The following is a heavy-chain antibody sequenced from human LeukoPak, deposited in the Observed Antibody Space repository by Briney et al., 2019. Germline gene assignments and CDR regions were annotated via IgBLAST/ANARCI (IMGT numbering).Heavy chain of an antibody. CDR2: ISYDGSNK. J-gene: IGHJ4*02. D-gene: IGHD3-3*01. Sequence: QPGGSLRLSCAASGFTFSSYSLNWVRQAPGKGLEWVAVISYDGSNKYYADSVKGRFTISRDNSKNTLYLQMNSLRAEDTAVYYCARVVRVSRVVDYWGQGTLVTVSS. V-gene: IGHV3-30*04. CDR3: ARVVRVSRVVDY. CDR1: GFTFSSYS.